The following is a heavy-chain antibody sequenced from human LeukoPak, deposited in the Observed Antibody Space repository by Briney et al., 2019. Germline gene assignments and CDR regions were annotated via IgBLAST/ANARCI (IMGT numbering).Heavy chain of an antibody. J-gene: IGHJ4*02. Sequence: GGSLRLSCAASGFSFSNYAMSWVRQAPGKGLEWVSAISDSGGSTYYADSAKGRFTISRDNSKNTLNLQMNSLRGEDTAVYYCAKGFTSSWNYYFDYWGQGTLVTVSS. V-gene: IGHV3-23*01. D-gene: IGHD6-13*01. CDR1: GFSFSNYA. CDR2: ISDSGGST. CDR3: AKGFTSSWNYYFDY.